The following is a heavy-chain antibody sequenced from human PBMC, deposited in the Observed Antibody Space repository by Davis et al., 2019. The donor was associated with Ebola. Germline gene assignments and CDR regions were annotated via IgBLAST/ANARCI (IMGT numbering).Heavy chain of an antibody. CDR2: INPNSGGT. Sequence: VSVKVSCKASGGTFSSHAFSWVRRAPGQGLEWLGWINPNSGGTEFAQNFKGLVTMTRDTSINIAYLDLTRLKSVGTAVYYCARGLDFWSGYSTRSDFDFWGQGTPVTVSS. CDR1: GGTFSSHA. CDR3: ARGLDFWSGYSTRSDFDF. V-gene: IGHV1-2*04. J-gene: IGHJ4*02. D-gene: IGHD3-3*01.